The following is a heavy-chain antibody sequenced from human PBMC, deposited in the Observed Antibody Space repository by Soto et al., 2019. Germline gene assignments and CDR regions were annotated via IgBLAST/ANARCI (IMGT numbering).Heavy chain of an antibody. V-gene: IGHV4-59*01. CDR3: ARGGTGGRTTVTTYAV. CDR2: IYYSGST. J-gene: IGHJ4*02. D-gene: IGHD4-17*01. CDR1: GGSIDNYY. Sequence: QVQLQESGAGLVKPSETLSLTCTVSGGSIDNYYWSWIRQPPGRGLEWIGFIYYSGSTNYNPSVKSRVTLSAEPYSNQVSLKLTSVTTADTAVYYCARGGTGGRTTVTTYAVWGQGTLVTVAS.